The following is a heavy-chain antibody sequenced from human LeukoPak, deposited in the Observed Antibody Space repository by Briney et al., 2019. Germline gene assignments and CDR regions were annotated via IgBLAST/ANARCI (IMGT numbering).Heavy chain of an antibody. CDR1: GGFISSSSYY. J-gene: IGHJ4*02. D-gene: IGHD2-21*02. CDR2: IYYSGST. Sequence: PSETLSLTCTVSGGFISSSSYYWGWIRQPPGKGLEWIGSIYYSGSTCYNPSLKSRVTISVDTSKNQFSLKLSSMTAADTAVYYCARDCGGDCYSFDYWGQGTLVTVSS. V-gene: IGHV4-39*07. CDR3: ARDCGGDCYSFDY.